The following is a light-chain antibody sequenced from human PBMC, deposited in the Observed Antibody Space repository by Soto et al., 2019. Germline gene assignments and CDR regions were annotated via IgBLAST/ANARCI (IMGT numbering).Light chain of an antibody. J-gene: IGKJ5*01. V-gene: IGKV1D-16*01. Sequence: IQMTQSPSSLSASVGDRVTITCRASQAISRYLVWYQQKPGKAPKPLIYGASSLPSAVPSRFSGSGSGTDFTLIISSLQPEDSAIYYCQQYNHYPITFGQGTRLEIK. CDR2: GAS. CDR1: QAISRY. CDR3: QQYNHYPIT.